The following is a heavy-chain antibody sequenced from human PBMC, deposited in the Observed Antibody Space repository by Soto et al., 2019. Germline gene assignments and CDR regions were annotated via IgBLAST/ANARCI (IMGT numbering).Heavy chain of an antibody. CDR3: ASFLLGNSMGPKHYYYYYGKDV. CDR1: GFTFSSYS. V-gene: IGHV3-21*01. D-gene: IGHD7-27*01. Sequence: PGGSLRLSCAASGFTFSSYSMNWVRQAPGKGLEWVSSISSSSSYIYYADSVKGRFTISRDNAKNSLYLQMNSLRAEDTAVYYCASFLLGNSMGPKHYYYYYGKDVWGQGTTVTVSS. J-gene: IGHJ6*02. CDR2: ISSSSSYI.